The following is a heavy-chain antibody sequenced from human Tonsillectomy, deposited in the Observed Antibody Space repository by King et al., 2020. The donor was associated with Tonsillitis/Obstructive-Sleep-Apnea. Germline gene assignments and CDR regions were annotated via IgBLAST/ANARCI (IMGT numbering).Heavy chain of an antibody. CDR1: GFTFSRYS. J-gene: IGHJ5*02. D-gene: IGHD1-1*01. CDR2: ISSSSSTI. Sequence: VQLVESGGGLVQPGGSLRLSCAASGFTFSRYSMNWVRQAPGKGLEWVSYISSSSSTIYYADSVKGRFTISRDNAKNSLYLQMNSLRDEDTAVYYCARGRVAIPPYNWNDFPSWFDPWGQGTLVTVSS. V-gene: IGHV3-48*02. CDR3: ARGRVAIPPYNWNDFPSWFDP.